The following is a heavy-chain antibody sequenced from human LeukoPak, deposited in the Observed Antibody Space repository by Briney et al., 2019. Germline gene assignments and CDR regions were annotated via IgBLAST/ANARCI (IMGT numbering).Heavy chain of an antibody. V-gene: IGHV3-7*01. D-gene: IGHD2-2*01. CDR3: ARDSTGWQADSFDI. J-gene: IGHJ3*02. CDR1: GFTFSSHR. CDR2: IKQDGSEH. Sequence: PGGSLRLSCVASGFTFSSHRMSWVRQAPGKGLEWVADIKQDGSEHNYVDSVGGRFTISRDNGKNSLYLQMNSLRVEDTAVYFCARDSTGWQADSFDIWGQGTMVTVSS.